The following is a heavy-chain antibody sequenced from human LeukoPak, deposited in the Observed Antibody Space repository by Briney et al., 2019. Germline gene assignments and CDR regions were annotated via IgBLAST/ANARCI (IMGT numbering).Heavy chain of an antibody. CDR2: INNRSSHT. J-gene: IGHJ4*02. CDR3: ARDDTVYFDY. CDR1: GFTFSDYY. Sequence: PGGSLRLSCAASGFTFSDYYMSWVRQAPGKGLEWVAYINNRSSHTNYADPVKGRFTISRDNAKNSMYLQMHSLRAEDTAVYYCARDDTVYFDYWGQGTLVTVSS. V-gene: IGHV3-11*06. D-gene: IGHD2-2*02.